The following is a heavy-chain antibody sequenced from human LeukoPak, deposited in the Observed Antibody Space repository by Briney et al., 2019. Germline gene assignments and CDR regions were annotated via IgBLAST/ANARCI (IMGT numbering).Heavy chain of an antibody. CDR1: GFTFDDYA. CDR2: ISWNSGSI. CDR3: AKDMGYSSSSRAFDI. Sequence: GRSLGLSCAASGFTFDDYAMHWVRQAPGKGLEWVSGISWNSGSIGYADSVKGRFTISRDNAKNSLYLQMNSLRAEDMALYYCAKDMGYSSSSRAFDIWGQGTMVTVSS. D-gene: IGHD6-6*01. V-gene: IGHV3-9*03. J-gene: IGHJ3*02.